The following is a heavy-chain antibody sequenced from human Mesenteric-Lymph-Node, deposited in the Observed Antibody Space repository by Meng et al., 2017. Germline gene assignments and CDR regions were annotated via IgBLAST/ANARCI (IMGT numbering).Heavy chain of an antibody. Sequence: GESLKISCVASGFDFKMYGMQWVRQAPGKGLEWVAVIWYHGNEKYYADSVKGRFTIARDNAKNTLYLQMNSLRPEDTAVYFCARQDTSGYAYWGQGALVTVSS. CDR1: GFDFKMYG. D-gene: IGHD3-22*01. J-gene: IGHJ4*02. V-gene: IGHV3-33*01. CDR3: ARQDTSGYAY. CDR2: IWYHGNEK.